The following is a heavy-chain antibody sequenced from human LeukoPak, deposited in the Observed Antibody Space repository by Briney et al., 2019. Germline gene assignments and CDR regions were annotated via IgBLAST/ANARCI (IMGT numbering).Heavy chain of an antibody. Sequence: GASVKVSCKASGYTFTGYYMHWVRQAPGQGLEWMGWINPNSGGTNYAQKFQGWVTMTRDTSISTAYMELSRLRSDDTAVYYCARGYCGGDCYSGPTDYWGQGTLVTVSS. J-gene: IGHJ4*02. V-gene: IGHV1-2*04. CDR1: GYTFTGYY. D-gene: IGHD2-21*02. CDR3: ARGYCGGDCYSGPTDY. CDR2: INPNSGGT.